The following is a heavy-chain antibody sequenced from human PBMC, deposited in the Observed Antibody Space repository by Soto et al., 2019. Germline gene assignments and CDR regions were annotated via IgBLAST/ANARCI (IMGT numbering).Heavy chain of an antibody. J-gene: IGHJ6*02. D-gene: IGHD1-26*01. Sequence: APAKVSCKASADTFTSYGISWVRQAPGQGLEWMGWSSAYNGNTNYAQKLQGRVTMTTDTSTSTAYMELRSLRSDDTAVYYCARARIVGATWGSGYSYYYGMDVWGQGTTVTVSS. V-gene: IGHV1-18*01. CDR2: SSAYNGNT. CDR1: ADTFTSYG. CDR3: ARARIVGATWGSGYSYYYGMDV.